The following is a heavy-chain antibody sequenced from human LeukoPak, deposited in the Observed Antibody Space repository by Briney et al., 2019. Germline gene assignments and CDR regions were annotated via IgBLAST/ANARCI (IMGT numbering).Heavy chain of an antibody. V-gene: IGHV3-64*01. J-gene: IGHJ4*02. CDR3: ARVTGPRDY. CDR2: ISSNGGST. Sequence: PGGALRVSCAASGFTFSSYAMHWVRQAPGKGLEYVSAISSNGGSTYYANSVKGRFTISRDNSKNTLYLQMGSLRAEDMAVYYCARVTGPRDYWGQGTLVTVSS. CDR1: GFTFSSYA.